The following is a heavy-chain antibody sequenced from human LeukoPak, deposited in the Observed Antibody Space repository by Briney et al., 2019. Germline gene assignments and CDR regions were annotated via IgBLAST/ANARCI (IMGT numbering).Heavy chain of an antibody. J-gene: IGHJ5*02. Sequence: ASVKVSCKASGYTFTGYYMHWVRQAPGQGLEWMGIINPSGGSTSYAQKFQGRVTMTRDTSTSTVYMELSSLRSEDTAVYYCARDHHWDLQLRYFDWLSSGNWFDPWGQGTLVTVSS. CDR3: ARDHHWDLQLRYFDWLSSGNWFDP. CDR2: INPSGGST. D-gene: IGHD3-9*01. V-gene: IGHV1-46*01. CDR1: GYTFTGYY.